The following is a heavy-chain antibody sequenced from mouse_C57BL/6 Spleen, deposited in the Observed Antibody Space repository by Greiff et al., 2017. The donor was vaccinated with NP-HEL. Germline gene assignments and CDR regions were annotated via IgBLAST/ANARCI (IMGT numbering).Heavy chain of an antibody. CDR3: ARMEDGYDLAWFAY. CDR1: GYTFTSYG. Sequence: VKLMESGAELARPGASVKLSCKASGYTFTSYGISWVKQRTGQGLEWIGEIYPRSGNTYYNEKFKGKATLTADKSSSTAYMELRSLTSEDSAVYFCARMEDGYDLAWFAYWGQGTLVTVSA. D-gene: IGHD2-2*01. CDR2: IYPRSGNT. J-gene: IGHJ3*01. V-gene: IGHV1-81*01.